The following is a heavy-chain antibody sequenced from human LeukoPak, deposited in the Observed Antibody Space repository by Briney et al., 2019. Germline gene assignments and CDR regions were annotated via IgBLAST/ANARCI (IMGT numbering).Heavy chain of an antibody. D-gene: IGHD5-18*01. CDR3: AKDLNRIQLWLGISSAFDI. V-gene: IGHV3-23*01. CDR2: ISGSGGST. J-gene: IGHJ3*02. CDR1: GFTFSSYA. Sequence: GGSLRLSCAASGFTFSSYAMSWVRQAPGKGLEWVSAISGSGGSTYYADSVKGRFTISRDNSKNTLYLQMNSLRAEDTAVYYCAKDLNRIQLWLGISSAFDIWGQGTMVTVSS.